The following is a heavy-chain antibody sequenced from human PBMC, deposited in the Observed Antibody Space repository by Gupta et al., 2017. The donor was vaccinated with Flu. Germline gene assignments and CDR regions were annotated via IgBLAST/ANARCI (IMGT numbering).Heavy chain of an antibody. CDR2: ISHDGSNY. J-gene: IGHJ3*01. CDR3: ARDRRWDNNIYGLDV. Sequence: VRVVESGGGVVQPGRSLLLSCAASAFRCSKYGMHWVRQGPGKGLEWVAVISHDGSNYYHTDSVKGRFTVSRDKSNNTLYLQMSSLRAEDTAVYCCARDRRWDNNIYGLDVWGQGTMVTVSS. CDR1: AFRCSKYG. D-gene: IGHD1-26*01. V-gene: IGHV3-30*03.